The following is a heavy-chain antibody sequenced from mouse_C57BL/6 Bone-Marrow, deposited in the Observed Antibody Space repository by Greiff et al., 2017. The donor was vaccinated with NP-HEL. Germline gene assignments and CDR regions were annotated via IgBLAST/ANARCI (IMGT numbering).Heavy chain of an antibody. D-gene: IGHD1-1*01. CDR3: ARYMSTTVSRYFDV. Sequence: VQLKQSGPGLAKPSQTLSLTCSVTGYSITSDYWNWIRKFPGNKLEYMGYISYSGSTYYNPSLKSRISITRDTSKNQYYLQLNSVTTEDTATYYCARYMSTTVSRYFDVWGTGTTVTVSS. CDR2: ISYSGST. V-gene: IGHV3-8*01. J-gene: IGHJ1*03. CDR1: GYSITSDY.